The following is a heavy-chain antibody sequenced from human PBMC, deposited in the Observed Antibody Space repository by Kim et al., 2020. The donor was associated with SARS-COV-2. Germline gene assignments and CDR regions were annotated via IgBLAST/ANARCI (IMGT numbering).Heavy chain of an antibody. D-gene: IGHD6-19*01. J-gene: IGHJ4*02. V-gene: IGHV4-4*02. Sequence: SETLSLTCAVSGGSISSSNWWSWVRQPPGKGLEWIGEIYHSGSTNYNPSLKSRVTISVDKSKNQFSLKLSSVTAADTAVYYCARERLGGIAVAGSNFDYWGQGTLVTVSS. CDR1: GGSISSSNW. CDR3: ARERLGGIAVAGSNFDY. CDR2: IYHSGST.